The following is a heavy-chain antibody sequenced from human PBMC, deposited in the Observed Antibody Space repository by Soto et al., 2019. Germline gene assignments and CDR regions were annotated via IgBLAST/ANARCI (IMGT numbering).Heavy chain of an antibody. Sequence: QEQLVESGGGVVQPGRSFRLSCAASGFTFSTYAMHWVRQAPGGGLEWVAYISHDGNSKYHADSVRGRFTISRDDSKNTLYLQMNSLGAEDTAVYYCTKEMDSFVIWGQGTMVTVSS. J-gene: IGHJ3*02. CDR2: ISHDGNSK. V-gene: IGHV3-30*18. CDR3: TKEMDSFVI. CDR1: GFTFSTYA.